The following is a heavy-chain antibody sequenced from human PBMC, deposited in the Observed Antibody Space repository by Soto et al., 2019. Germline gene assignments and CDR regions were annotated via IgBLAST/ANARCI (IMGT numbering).Heavy chain of an antibody. CDR3: ARDGGEIWNINYYSSVMDV. D-gene: IGHD3-16*01. J-gene: IGHJ6*02. CDR2: VYYNGIT. CDR1: GGSINLYY. Sequence: SETLSLTCTVSGGSINLYYWSWIRQSPGKGLEWIGYVYYNGITTYNPSLKSRVTISLDTSKNQFSLRLSSVPAADTAVYYCARDGGEIWNINYYSSVMDVWGQGTTVTVSS. V-gene: IGHV4-59*01.